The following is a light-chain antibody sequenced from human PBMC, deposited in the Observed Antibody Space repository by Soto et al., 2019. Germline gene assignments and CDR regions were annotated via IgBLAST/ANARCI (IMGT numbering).Light chain of an antibody. V-gene: IGKV3-20*01. CDR3: QQYTSSPRA. CDR2: AAS. J-gene: IGKJ1*01. Sequence: EVVLTQSPGSLSLSPGERATLSCRASQSVMSNYLSWYQQKPGQAPRLLIYAASSRATGIPDRFSGSGSGTDYTLTISRLEPEDFALYYCQQYTSSPRAFGQGTKVDIK. CDR1: QSVMSNY.